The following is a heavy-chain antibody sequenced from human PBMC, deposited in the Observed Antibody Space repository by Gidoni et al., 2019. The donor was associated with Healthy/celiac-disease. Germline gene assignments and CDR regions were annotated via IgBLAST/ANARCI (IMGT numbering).Heavy chain of an antibody. CDR2: INAGNGNT. D-gene: IGHD4-4*01. CDR3: ARGKDDHSNDGVFDY. CDR1: GYTFPSYA. V-gene: IGHV1-3*01. Sequence: QVQLVQSGAAVKKPAASVQGSCKASGYTFPSYAMHWVRQAPGQRLEGMGWINAGNGNTKYSQKFQGRVTITRDTSASTAYKELSSLRSEDTAVYYCARGKDDHSNDGVFDYWGQGTRVTVSS. J-gene: IGHJ4*02.